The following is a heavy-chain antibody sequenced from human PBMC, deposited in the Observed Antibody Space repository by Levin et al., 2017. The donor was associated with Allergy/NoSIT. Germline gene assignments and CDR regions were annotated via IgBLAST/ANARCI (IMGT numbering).Heavy chain of an antibody. CDR1: GGSISSSNW. CDR3: ARDGDSGYDRGTGRFDY. CDR2: IYHSGST. Sequence: SETLSLTCAVSGGSISSSNWWSWVRQPPGKGLEWIGEIYHSGSTNYNPSLKSRVTISVDKSKNQFSLKLSSVTAADTAVYYCARDGDSGYDRGTGRFDYWGQGTLVTVSS. D-gene: IGHD5-12*01. V-gene: IGHV4-4*02. J-gene: IGHJ4*02.